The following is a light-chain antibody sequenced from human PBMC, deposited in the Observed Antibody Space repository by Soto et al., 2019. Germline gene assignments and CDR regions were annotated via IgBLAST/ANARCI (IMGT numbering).Light chain of an antibody. CDR3: QKYDNWALT. V-gene: IGKV3-15*01. CDR2: GAS. CDR1: QSISGT. J-gene: IGKJ1*01. Sequence: EIVMTQPPATLSVSPGGRATLSCRASQSISGTLAWYQQKPGQAPRLLIYGASTTATGVPARFSGSGSGTDCTVTISILQSEDGAVYDCQKYDNWALTFAQGTKVEIK.